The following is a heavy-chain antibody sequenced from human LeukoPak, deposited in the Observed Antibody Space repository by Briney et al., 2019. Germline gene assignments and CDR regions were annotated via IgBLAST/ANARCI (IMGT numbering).Heavy chain of an antibody. CDR2: IYPADSDI. Sequence: GESLKISCKGSGYKFTNYWIGWVRQMPGKGLEWMGIIYPADSDIRYSPSFQGQVTISADKSISTAYLQWSSLKASDTAMYYCARQEYCSGGSCYTWFDPWGQGTLVTVSS. V-gene: IGHV5-51*01. CDR3: ARQEYCSGGSCYTWFDP. D-gene: IGHD2-15*01. J-gene: IGHJ5*02. CDR1: GYKFTNYW.